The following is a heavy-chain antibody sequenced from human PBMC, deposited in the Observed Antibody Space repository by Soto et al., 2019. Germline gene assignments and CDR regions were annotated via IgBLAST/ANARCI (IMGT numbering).Heavy chain of an antibody. CDR2: TSYDGSIN. V-gene: IGHV3-30*04. CDR3: SGAESPDTAYFSLY. J-gene: IGHJ4*02. D-gene: IGHD1-26*01. CDR1: GFSFGSSE. Sequence: GGSLRLSCAGSGFSFGSSEMHWVRQAPGKGLEWVTFTSYDGSINYYADSVKGRFTISRDTSNGIAYLQMNSLNIEDSAVYYCSGAESPDTAYFSLYWGQGTPVTVSS.